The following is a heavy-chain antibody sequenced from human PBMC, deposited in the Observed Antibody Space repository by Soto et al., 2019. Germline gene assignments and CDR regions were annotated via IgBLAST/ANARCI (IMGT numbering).Heavy chain of an antibody. CDR2: IIPILGIA. J-gene: IGHJ3*02. CDR3: ARPHGIAVAGTEWAFDI. D-gene: IGHD6-19*01. V-gene: IGHV1-69*02. CDR1: GGTFSSYT. Sequence: SVKVSCKASGGTFSSYTISWVRQAPGQGLEWMGRIIPILGIANYAQKFQGRVTITADKSTSTAYMELSSLRSEDTAVYYCARPHGIAVAGTEWAFDIWGQGTMVTVSS.